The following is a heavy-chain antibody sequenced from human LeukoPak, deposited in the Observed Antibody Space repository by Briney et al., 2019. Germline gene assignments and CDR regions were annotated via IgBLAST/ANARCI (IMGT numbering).Heavy chain of an antibody. D-gene: IGHD3-16*01. V-gene: IGHV1-2*02. CDR1: GYTFTGYY. CDR2: INPNSGGT. Sequence: ASVKVSCKASGYTFTGYYMRWVRQAPGQGLEWMGWINPNSGGTNYAQKFQGRVTMTRDTSISTAYMELSRLRSDDTAVYYCARSGFAGARCWFDPWGQGTLVTVSS. J-gene: IGHJ5*02. CDR3: ARSGFAGARCWFDP.